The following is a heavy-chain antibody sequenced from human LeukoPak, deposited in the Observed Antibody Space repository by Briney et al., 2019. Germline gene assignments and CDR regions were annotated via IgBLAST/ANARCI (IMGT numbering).Heavy chain of an antibody. CDR2: IYYSGST. J-gene: IGHJ4*02. CDR1: GGSISSYY. V-gene: IGHV4-59*01. D-gene: IGHD3-10*01. Sequence: SETLSLTCTVSGGSISSYYWSWIRQPPGKGLEWIGYIYYSGSTNCNPSLKSRVTISVDTSKNQFSLKLSSVTAADTAVYYCATIGGIGTMVRGVNPIDYWGQGTLVTVSS. CDR3: ATIGGIGTMVRGVNPIDY.